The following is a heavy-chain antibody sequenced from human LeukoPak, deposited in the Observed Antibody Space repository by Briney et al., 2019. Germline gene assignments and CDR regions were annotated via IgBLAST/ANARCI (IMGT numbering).Heavy chain of an antibody. Sequence: ASVKVSCKASGYTFTSYYMHWVRQAPGQGLEWMGIINPSGGSTSYAQKFQGRVTITADKSTSTAYMELSSLRSEDTAVYYCATETLTMKAKHSGHPRYGMDVWGQGTTVTVSS. CDR2: INPSGGST. V-gene: IGHV1-46*01. CDR1: GYTFTSYY. J-gene: IGHJ6*02. D-gene: IGHD1-14*01. CDR3: ATETLTMKAKHSGHPRYGMDV.